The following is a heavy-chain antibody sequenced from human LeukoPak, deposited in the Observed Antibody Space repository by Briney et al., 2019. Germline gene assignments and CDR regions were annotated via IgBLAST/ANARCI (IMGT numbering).Heavy chain of an antibody. D-gene: IGHD2-2*01. CDR2: INTNTGNP. CDR1: GYTFTDYY. V-gene: IGHV7-4-1*02. J-gene: IGHJ4*02. CDR3: AREVRAFDY. Sequence: ASVTVSCKASGYTFTDYYMHWVRQAPGQGLEWMGWINTNTGNPTYAQGFTGRFVFSLDTSVSTAYLQISSLKAEDTAVYYCAREVRAFDYWGQGTLVTLSS.